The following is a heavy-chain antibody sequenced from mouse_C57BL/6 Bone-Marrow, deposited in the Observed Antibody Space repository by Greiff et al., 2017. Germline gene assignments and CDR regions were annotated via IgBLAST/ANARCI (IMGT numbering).Heavy chain of an antibody. Sequence: EVKLMESGGGLVKPGGSLKLSCAASGFTFSSYAMSWVRQTPEKRLEWVATISDGGSYTYYPDNVKGRFTISRDNAKNNLYLQMSHLKSEDTAMYYCARGPYYSNYWFAYWGQGTLVTVSA. CDR3: ARGPYYSNYWFAY. CDR2: ISDGGSYT. V-gene: IGHV5-4*03. D-gene: IGHD2-5*01. CDR1: GFTFSSYA. J-gene: IGHJ3*01.